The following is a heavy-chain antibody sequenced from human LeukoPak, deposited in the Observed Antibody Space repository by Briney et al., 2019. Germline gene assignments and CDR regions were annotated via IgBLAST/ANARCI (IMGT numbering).Heavy chain of an antibody. V-gene: IGHV3-9*01. J-gene: IGHJ4*02. D-gene: IGHD4-23*01. Sequence: GGSLRLSCAVSGFTFDDYAMHWVRQAPGKGLEWVSGISWNSGSIDYVASVKGRFTISRDNARNSLYLQMNSLRAEDTAVYYCARRAGGYSHPYDYWGQGILVTVSS. CDR2: ISWNSGSI. CDR3: ARRAGGYSHPYDY. CDR1: GFTFDDYA.